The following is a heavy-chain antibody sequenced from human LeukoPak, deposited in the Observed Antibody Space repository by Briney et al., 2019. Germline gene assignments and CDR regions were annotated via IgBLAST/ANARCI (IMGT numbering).Heavy chain of an antibody. CDR2: ISGSGDST. Sequence: TGGSLGLSCAASGFTLSSYAMSWVRQAPGKGLEWVSVISGSGDSTYYADSVRGRFTISRDNSMNTLYLQMNSLRAEDTAVYYCARDLSSGTYGIFDIWGQGTMVTVSS. CDR1: GFTLSSYA. CDR3: ARDLSSGTYGIFDI. V-gene: IGHV3-23*01. D-gene: IGHD3-10*01. J-gene: IGHJ3*02.